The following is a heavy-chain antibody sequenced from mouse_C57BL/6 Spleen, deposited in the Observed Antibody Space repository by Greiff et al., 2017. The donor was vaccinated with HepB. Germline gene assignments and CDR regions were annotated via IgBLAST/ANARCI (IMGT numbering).Heavy chain of an antibody. CDR1: GFTFSSYG. Sequence: EVKLVESGGDLVKPGGSLKLSCAASGFTFSSYGMSWVRQTPDKRLEWVATISSGGSYTYYPDSVKGRFTISRDNAKNTLYLPMSSLKSEDTAMYYCARRGYYYGSSSSYWYFDVWGTGTTVTVSS. CDR2: ISSGGSYT. D-gene: IGHD1-1*01. CDR3: ARRGYYYGSSSSYWYFDV. V-gene: IGHV5-6*02. J-gene: IGHJ1*03.